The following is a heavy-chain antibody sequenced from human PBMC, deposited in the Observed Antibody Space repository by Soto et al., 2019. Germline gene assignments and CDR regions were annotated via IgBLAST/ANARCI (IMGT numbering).Heavy chain of an antibody. Sequence: AAVKVSCKSSGYTFTSYYMHWLRQAPGQGLEWMGIINPSGGSTSYAQKFQGRVTMTRDTSTSTVYMELSSLRSEDTAVYYCARDPVSRWSSGWWALDFRGKGTLGTVS. V-gene: IGHV1-46*01. CDR2: INPSGGST. D-gene: IGHD6-19*01. CDR1: GYTFTSYY. J-gene: IGHJ3*01. CDR3: ARDPVSRWSSGWWALDF.